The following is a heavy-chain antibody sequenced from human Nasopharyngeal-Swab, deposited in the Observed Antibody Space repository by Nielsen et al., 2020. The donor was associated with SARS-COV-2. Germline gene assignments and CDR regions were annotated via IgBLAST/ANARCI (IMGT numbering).Heavy chain of an antibody. Sequence: GGSLRLSCSASGFTFSYYYMSWIRQAPGKGLEWVSYISSSSSYTNYADSVKGRFTISRDNAKNSLYLQMNSLRAEDTAVYYCARDKDGFDYWGQGTLVTVSS. V-gene: IGHV3-11*05. J-gene: IGHJ4*02. CDR2: ISSSSSYT. CDR1: GFTFSYYY. CDR3: ARDKDGFDY.